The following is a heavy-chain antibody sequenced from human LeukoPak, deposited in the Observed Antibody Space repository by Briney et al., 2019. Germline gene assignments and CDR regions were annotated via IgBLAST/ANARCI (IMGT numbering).Heavy chain of an antibody. D-gene: IGHD3-16*01. J-gene: IGHJ4*02. CDR3: AGGDFRPPDYYFDY. Sequence: ASVKVSCKASGYTFTSYGISWVRQAPGQGLEWMGWISAYNGNTNYAQKFQGRVTITADKSTSTAYMELSSLRSEDTAVYYCAGGDFRPPDYYFDYWGQGTLVTVSS. CDR2: ISAYNGNT. CDR1: GYTFTSYG. V-gene: IGHV1-18*01.